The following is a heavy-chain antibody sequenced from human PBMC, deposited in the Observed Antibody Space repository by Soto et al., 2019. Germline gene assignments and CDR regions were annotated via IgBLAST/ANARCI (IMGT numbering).Heavy chain of an antibody. CDR3: ARADIVVVPAAMQYYYYAMDV. J-gene: IGHJ6*02. Sequence: GASVKVSCKASGYTFTGYYMHWVRQAPGQGLEWMGWINPNSGGTNYAQKFQGWVTMTRDTSISTAYMELSRLRSDDTAVYYCARADIVVVPAAMQYYYYAMDVWGQGTTVTVSS. CDR1: GYTFTGYY. D-gene: IGHD2-2*01. CDR2: INPNSGGT. V-gene: IGHV1-2*04.